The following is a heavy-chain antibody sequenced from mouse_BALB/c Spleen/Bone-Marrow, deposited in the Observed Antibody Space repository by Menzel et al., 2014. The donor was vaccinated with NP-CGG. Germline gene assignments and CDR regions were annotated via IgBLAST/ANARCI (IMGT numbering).Heavy chain of an antibody. Sequence: EVNVVESGGGSVKPGGSLKLSCAASGFTFSSYAMSWVRQSPEKRLEWVAEISSGGSYTYYPDTVTGRFTISRDNAKNTLFLEMSSLRSEDTAMYYCARAYRYDGGYYYAMDYWGQGTSVTGSS. CDR3: ARAYRYDGGYYYAMDY. V-gene: IGHV5-9-4*01. D-gene: IGHD2-14*01. CDR1: GFTFSSYA. J-gene: IGHJ4*01. CDR2: ISSGGSYT.